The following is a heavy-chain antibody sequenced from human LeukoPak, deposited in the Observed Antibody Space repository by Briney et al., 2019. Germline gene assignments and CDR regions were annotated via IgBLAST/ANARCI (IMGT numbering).Heavy chain of an antibody. J-gene: IGHJ2*01. Sequence: GGSLRLSCAASGFTFSSYAMHWVRQAPGKGLEWVAVISYDGSNKYYADSVKGRFTISRDNSKNTLYLQMNSLRAEDTAVYYCAREGQDIVVVVAGSFFDLWGRGTLVTVSS. D-gene: IGHD2-15*01. CDR2: ISYDGSNK. CDR1: GFTFSSYA. V-gene: IGHV3-30*04. CDR3: AREGQDIVVVVAGSFFDL.